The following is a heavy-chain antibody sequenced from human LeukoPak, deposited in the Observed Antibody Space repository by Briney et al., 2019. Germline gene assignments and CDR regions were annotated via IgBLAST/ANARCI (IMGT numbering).Heavy chain of an antibody. CDR1: GFTVSSNY. J-gene: IGHJ4*02. V-gene: IGHV3-53*01. CDR2: IYSGGST. Sequence: GGSLRLSCAASGFTVSSNYMSWVRQAPGKGLEWVSVIYSGGSTYYADSVKGRFTISRDSSKNTLHLQMNSLRAEDTAVYYCAKDKDRYPGSGNDYWGQGTQVTVSS. D-gene: IGHD3-10*01. CDR3: AKDKDRYPGSGNDY.